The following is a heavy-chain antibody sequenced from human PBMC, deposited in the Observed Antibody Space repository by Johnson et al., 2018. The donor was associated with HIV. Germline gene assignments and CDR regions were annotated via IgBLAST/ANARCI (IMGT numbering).Heavy chain of an antibody. CDR2: IRYDGSNK. Sequence: QVQLVESGGGVVQPGGSLRLSCAASGFTFSSYGMHWVRQAPGKGLEWVAFIRYDGSNKYYADSVKGRFTISRDNSKNTLYLQMNSLRAEDTAVYYCARGGSYLTLDDAFDIWGQGTMVTVSS. CDR1: GFTFSSYG. J-gene: IGHJ3*02. D-gene: IGHD1-26*01. V-gene: IGHV3-30*02. CDR3: ARGGSYLTLDDAFDI.